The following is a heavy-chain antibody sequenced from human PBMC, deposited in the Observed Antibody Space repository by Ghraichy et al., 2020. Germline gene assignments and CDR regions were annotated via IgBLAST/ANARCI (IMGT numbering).Heavy chain of an antibody. Sequence: GESLNIPCAASGFSFNNYAMKWVRQAPGKGLEWVSGISDSYTYYADSVKGRFIISSDISKNTLYLQMNSLRAEDTAVYYCVRGWGGYYFDYWGQGTLVTVSS. J-gene: IGHJ4*01. CDR3: VRGWGGYYFDY. V-gene: IGHV3-23*05. CDR2: ISDSYT. CDR1: GFSFNNYA. D-gene: IGHD3-3*01.